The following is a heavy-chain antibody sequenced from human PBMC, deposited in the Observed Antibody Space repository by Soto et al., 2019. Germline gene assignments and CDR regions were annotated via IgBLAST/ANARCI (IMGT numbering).Heavy chain of an antibody. J-gene: IGHJ4*02. CDR2: IYDSGST. V-gene: IGHV4-59*08. CDR1: DGSISSYY. D-gene: IGHD1-26*01. CDR3: AGDVRSGSYRFDY. Sequence: QVQLQESGPGLVKPSETLSLTCTASDGSISSYYWSWLRQPPGKGLEWIGYIYDSGSTLYNPSLKSRVSISVDRPNNQFSLKLRSVTASDTAIYYCAGDVRSGSYRFDYWGRGTLVTVFS.